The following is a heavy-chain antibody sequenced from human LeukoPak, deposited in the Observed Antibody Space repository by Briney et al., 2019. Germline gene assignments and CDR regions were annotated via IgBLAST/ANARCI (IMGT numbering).Heavy chain of an antibody. CDR2: ISSSGSTI. CDR3: ARDYLSGGGFDY. V-gene: IGHV3-48*03. Sequence: GGSLRLSCTASGFTFSSYEMNWVRQAPGKGLEWVSYISSSGSTIYYADSVKGRFTISRGNAKNSLYLQMNSLRAEDTAVYYCARDYLSGGGFDYWGQGTLVTVSS. D-gene: IGHD3-10*01. CDR1: GFTFSSYE. J-gene: IGHJ4*02.